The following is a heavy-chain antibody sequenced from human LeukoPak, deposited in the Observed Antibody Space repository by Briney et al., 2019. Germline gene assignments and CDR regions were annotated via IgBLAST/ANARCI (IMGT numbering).Heavy chain of an antibody. Sequence: GASVKVSCKASGYTFTSYYMHWVRQAPGQGLEWMGIINPSAGSTSYAQKFQGRVTMTRDTSTSTVYVELSSLRSEDTAVYYCARGDYYDSSGYSHTDYWGQGTLVTVSS. CDR2: INPSAGST. D-gene: IGHD3-22*01. CDR1: GYTFTSYY. J-gene: IGHJ4*02. V-gene: IGHV1-46*01. CDR3: ARGDYYDSSGYSHTDY.